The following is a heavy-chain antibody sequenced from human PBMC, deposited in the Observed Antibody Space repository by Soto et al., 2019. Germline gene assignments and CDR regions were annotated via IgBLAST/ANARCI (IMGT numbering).Heavy chain of an antibody. J-gene: IGHJ5*02. CDR3: ARVGDIVLVPAGRWGWFDP. D-gene: IGHD2-2*01. V-gene: IGHV3-66*01. CDR1: GFTVSSNY. Sequence: EVQLVESGGGLVQPGGSLRLSCAASGFTVSSNYMSWVRQAPGKGLEWVSVIHSGGSTDYADSVKGRFTISRDTSKNTLYLQMNSLRVEDTAIYYCARVGDIVLVPAGRWGWFDPWGQGTLVTVSS. CDR2: IHSGGST.